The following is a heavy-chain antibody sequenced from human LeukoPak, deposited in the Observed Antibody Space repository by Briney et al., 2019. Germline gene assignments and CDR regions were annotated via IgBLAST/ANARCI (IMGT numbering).Heavy chain of an antibody. CDR1: GGSISSYY. CDR2: IYYSGST. V-gene: IGHV4-59*01. J-gene: IGHJ6*03. Sequence: PSETLSLTRTVSGGSISSYYWSWIRQPPGKGLEWIGYIYYSGSTNYNPSLKSRVTISVDTSKNQFSLKLSSVTAADTAVYYCARSLSSSSRSYYYYYMDVWGKGTTVTVSS. D-gene: IGHD6-6*01. CDR3: ARSLSSSSRSYYYYYMDV.